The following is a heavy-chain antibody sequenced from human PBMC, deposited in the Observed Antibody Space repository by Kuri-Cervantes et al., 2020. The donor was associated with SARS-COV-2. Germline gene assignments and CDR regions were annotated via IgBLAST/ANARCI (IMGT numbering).Heavy chain of an antibody. CDR3: ARGAGYDFGTGYQDWFFDL. D-gene: IGHD3/OR15-3a*01. CDR2: ISSSSSYI. CDR1: GFTFSSYS. V-gene: IGHV3-21*01. Sequence: GGSLRLSCAASGFTFSSYSMNWVRQAPGKGLEWVSPISSSSSYISYADSMKGRFTISRDNAKNSLYLQMNSLRAEDTAVYYCARGAGYDFGTGYQDWFFDLWGRGNLVTVSS. J-gene: IGHJ2*01.